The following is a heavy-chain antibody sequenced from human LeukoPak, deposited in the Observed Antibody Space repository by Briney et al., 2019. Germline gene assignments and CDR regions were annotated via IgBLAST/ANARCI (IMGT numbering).Heavy chain of an antibody. CDR2: MIPIFGAA. J-gene: IGHJ4*02. D-gene: IGHD5-24*01. CDR1: GGTFSSYT. V-gene: IGHV1-69*13. Sequence: SVKVSCKASGGTFSSYTINWVRQAPGQGLKWMGGMIPIFGAANYAQNFRGRVTITADESTSTAYMELSSLRSEDTAMYYCATGSVDMATSTWDGVDYWGQGTLVTVSS. CDR3: ATGSVDMATSTWDGVDY.